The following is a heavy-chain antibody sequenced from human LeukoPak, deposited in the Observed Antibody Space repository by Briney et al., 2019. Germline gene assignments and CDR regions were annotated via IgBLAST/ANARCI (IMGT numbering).Heavy chain of an antibody. CDR2: ISSNGEYI. V-gene: IGHV3-21*01. Sequence: GGSLRLSCAASGFSFSDYSMNWVRHTPVKGLEWVASISSNGEYIHYADSVKGRFTIFRDNAESSLHLQMNSLRAEDTAVYYCASSPYGPKSSGYYPLGNWGQGTLVTVST. CDR3: ASSPYGPKSSGYYPLGN. J-gene: IGHJ4*02. D-gene: IGHD3-22*01. CDR1: GFSFSDYS.